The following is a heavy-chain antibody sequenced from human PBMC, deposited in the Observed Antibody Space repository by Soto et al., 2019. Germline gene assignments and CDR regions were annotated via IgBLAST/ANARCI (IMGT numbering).Heavy chain of an antibody. V-gene: IGHV3-74*01. CDR1: GFTFSSYW. J-gene: IGHJ6*02. D-gene: IGHD5-12*01. CDR2: INSDGSST. CDR3: AALRFSGYYYYGMDV. Sequence: GGSLRLSCAASGFTFSSYWMHWVRQAPGKGLVWVSRINSDGSSTSYADSVKGRFTISRDNAKNTLYLQMNSLRAEDTAVYYCAALRFSGYYYYGMDVWGQGTTVTVSS.